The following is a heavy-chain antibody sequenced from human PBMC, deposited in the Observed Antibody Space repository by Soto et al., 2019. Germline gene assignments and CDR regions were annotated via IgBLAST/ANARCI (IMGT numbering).Heavy chain of an antibody. CDR3: ARHPVTAAAYDVFDI. D-gene: IGHD2-21*02. CDR2: IYPGDSDT. V-gene: IGHV5-51*01. J-gene: IGHJ3*02. CDR1: GYRFSTYW. Sequence: GESLKISCKGFGYRFSTYWIGWVRQMPGKGLEWMGIIYPGDSDTRYSPSFQGQVTISADKSISTAYLQWSSLKASDTAMYYCARHPVTAAAYDVFDIWGQGTKVTVSS.